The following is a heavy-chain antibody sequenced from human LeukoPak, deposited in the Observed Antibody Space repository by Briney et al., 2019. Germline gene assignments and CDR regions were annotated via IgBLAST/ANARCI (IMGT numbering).Heavy chain of an antibody. D-gene: IGHD2-15*01. CDR3: ARSGRYCSGGSCYSSKDY. V-gene: IGHV1-2*06. Sequence: ASVKVSCKASGYTFTGYYMHWVRQAPGQGLEWMGRINPNSGGTNYAQKFQGRVTMTRDTSISTAYMELSRLRSDDTAVYYCARSGRYCSGGSCYSSKDYWGQGTLVTVPS. CDR2: INPNSGGT. J-gene: IGHJ4*02. CDR1: GYTFTGYY.